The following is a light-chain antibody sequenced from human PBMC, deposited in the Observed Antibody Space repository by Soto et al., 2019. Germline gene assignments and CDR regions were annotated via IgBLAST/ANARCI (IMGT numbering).Light chain of an antibody. CDR3: HQYNNWPSWT. J-gene: IGKJ1*01. Sequence: DIVMTQSPATLSVSPGEGATLSCRASQSLNTNLAWYQHNPGQAPRLLIYGASTRATGIPARFSGSGSGTEFTLTISSLQPEDFAVYYCHQYNNWPSWTFGQGTKVDIK. V-gene: IGKV3-15*01. CDR1: QSLNTN. CDR2: GAS.